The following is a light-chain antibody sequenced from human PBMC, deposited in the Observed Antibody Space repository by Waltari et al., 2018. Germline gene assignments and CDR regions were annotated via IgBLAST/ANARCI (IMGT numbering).Light chain of an antibody. V-gene: IGKV4-1*01. CDR1: QSILYNSKNKNY. CDR2: WAS. CDR3: QQYYSFPVT. Sequence: DIVMTQSPDSLAVSLGERATINCKSSQSILYNSKNKNYLAWYQQKPGQPPKLLIYWASTRESGVTDRFSGSVSGTDFTLTISSLQAEDVAVYYCQQYYSFPVTFGGGTKVEIK. J-gene: IGKJ4*01.